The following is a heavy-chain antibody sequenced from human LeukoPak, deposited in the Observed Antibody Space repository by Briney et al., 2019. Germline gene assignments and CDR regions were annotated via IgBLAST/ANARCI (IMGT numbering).Heavy chain of an antibody. J-gene: IGHJ4*02. CDR3: AREIGYYDYVRGNFPHSLYFDY. V-gene: IGHV3-74*01. CDR2: INSDGRST. CDR1: GFTFSSYW. Sequence: GGSLRLSCAASGFTFSSYWMHWVRQAPGKGLVWVSRINSDGRSTSYADSVKGRFTISRDNAKNTLYLQMNSLRAEDTAVYYCAREIGYYDYVRGNFPHSLYFDYWGQGSLVTVSS. D-gene: IGHD3-16*01.